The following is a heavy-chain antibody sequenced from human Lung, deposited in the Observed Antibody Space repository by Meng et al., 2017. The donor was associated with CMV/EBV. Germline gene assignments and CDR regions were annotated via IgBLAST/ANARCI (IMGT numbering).Heavy chain of an antibody. Sequence: SVXVSXQASGGTFSSYAISWVRQAPGQGLEWMGGIIPIFGTANYAQKFQGRVTITTDESTSTAYMELSSLRSEDTAVYYCARMDCSSTSCLRDYYYYGMDVWXQGTTVTVSS. V-gene: IGHV1-69*05. J-gene: IGHJ6*02. CDR3: ARMDCSSTSCLRDYYYYGMDV. D-gene: IGHD2-2*01. CDR1: GGTFSSYA. CDR2: IIPIFGTA.